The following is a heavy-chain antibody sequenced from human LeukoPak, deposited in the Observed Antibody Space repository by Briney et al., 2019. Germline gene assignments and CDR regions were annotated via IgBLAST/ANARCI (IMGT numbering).Heavy chain of an antibody. CDR1: GFTFSSYG. D-gene: IGHD3-22*01. J-gene: IGHJ4*02. CDR2: ISDDGSNK. CDR3: AKDLENYYDSSGYVDY. V-gene: IGHV3-30*18. Sequence: PGGSLRLSCAASGFTFSSYGMHWVRQAPGKGLEWVAAISDDGSNKYYADSVKGRFTISRDNSKNTVYLQMNSLRAEDTAVCYCAKDLENYYDSSGYVDYWGQGTLVTVSS.